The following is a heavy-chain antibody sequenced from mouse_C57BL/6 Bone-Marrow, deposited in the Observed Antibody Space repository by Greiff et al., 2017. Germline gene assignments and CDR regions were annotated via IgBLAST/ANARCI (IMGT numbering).Heavy chain of an antibody. V-gene: IGHV1-5*01. CDR1: GYTFTSYW. D-gene: IGHD2-1*01. CDR3: TRRVDYGNYDY. J-gene: IGHJ2*01. Sequence: EVQLQQSGPVLARPGASVKMSCKTSGYTFTSYWMHWVKQRPGQGLEWIGAIYPGNSDTSYNQQFKGKATLTAVTSASTAYRELSSLTNEDSAVYYWTRRVDYGNYDYWGQGTTLTVSS. CDR2: IYPGNSDT.